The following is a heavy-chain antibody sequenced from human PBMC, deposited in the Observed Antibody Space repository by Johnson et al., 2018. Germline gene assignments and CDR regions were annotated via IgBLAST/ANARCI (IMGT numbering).Heavy chain of an antibody. J-gene: IGHJ3*02. Sequence: QVQLLESGGGVVQXGRSLRLXCAASGFTFYRYAMHWVRQAPGKGLEWVAVISYGGSTKYYADSVKGRFTISRDNSKNTLYLQMNSLRAEDTAVYYCARPWELRVADAFDIWGQGTMVTVSS. CDR3: ARPWELRVADAFDI. V-gene: IGHV3-30*03. CDR1: GFTFYRYA. D-gene: IGHD1-26*01. CDR2: ISYGGSTK.